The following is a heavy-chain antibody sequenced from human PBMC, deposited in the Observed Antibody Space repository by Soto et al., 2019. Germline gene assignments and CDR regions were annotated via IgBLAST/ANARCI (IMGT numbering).Heavy chain of an antibody. Sequence: QVQLVQSGAEVKKPGASVKVSCKASGYTFTSYGISWGRQAPGQGREWVGCISAYNGSTNYAQKPQGTVNRTTDTHTTTASIDTRSLRSADTPDYYCARDRDGNGYSGYFYYYSDGMDVWGQGTPVTVSS. V-gene: IGHV1-18*01. CDR1: GYTFTSYG. J-gene: IGHJ6*02. D-gene: IGHD5-12*01. CDR2: ISAYNGST. CDR3: ARDRDGNGYSGYFYYYSDGMDV.